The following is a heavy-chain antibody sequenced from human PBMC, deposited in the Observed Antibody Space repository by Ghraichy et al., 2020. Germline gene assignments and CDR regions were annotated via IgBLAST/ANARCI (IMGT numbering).Heavy chain of an antibody. Sequence: SQTLSLTCSVSGGSISSYYWNWVRQPPGKGLEWIGFVHYSGDAKYNPSLTSRVTMSVDTSKSHFSLRLSSVTAADTAVYYCARWDTSGNYYGNWGHGALVTVSS. CDR2: VHYSGDA. CDR3: ARWDTSGNYYGN. CDR1: GGSISSYY. D-gene: IGHD3-22*01. V-gene: IGHV4-59*01. J-gene: IGHJ4*01.